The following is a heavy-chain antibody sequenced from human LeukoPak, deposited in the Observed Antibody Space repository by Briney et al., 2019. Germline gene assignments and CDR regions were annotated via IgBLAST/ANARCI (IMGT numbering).Heavy chain of an antibody. CDR1: GGSISSSSYY. Sequence: SETLSLTCTVSGGSISSSSYYWGWIRQPPGKGLEWIGSIYYSGSTYYNPSLKSRVTISVDTSKNQFSLKLSSVTAADTAVYYCARDREYCSSTSCLIVGPQHNWFDPWGQGTLVTVSS. D-gene: IGHD2-2*01. V-gene: IGHV4-39*07. CDR3: ARDREYCSSTSCLIVGPQHNWFDP. J-gene: IGHJ5*02. CDR2: IYYSGST.